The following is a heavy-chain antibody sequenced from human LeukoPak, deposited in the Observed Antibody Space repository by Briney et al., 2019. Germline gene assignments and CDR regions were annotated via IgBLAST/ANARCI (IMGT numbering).Heavy chain of an antibody. CDR1: GGTFSSYA. J-gene: IGHJ4*02. Sequence: ASVKVSCKASGGTFSSYAISWVRQAPGQGLEWMGGIIPIFGTANYAQKFQGRVTITADESTSTAYMELSSLRSEDTAVYYCNTGTTGSHDYWGQGTLVTVTS. V-gene: IGHV1-69*13. CDR2: IIPIFGTA. D-gene: IGHD1-7*01. CDR3: NTGTTGSHDY.